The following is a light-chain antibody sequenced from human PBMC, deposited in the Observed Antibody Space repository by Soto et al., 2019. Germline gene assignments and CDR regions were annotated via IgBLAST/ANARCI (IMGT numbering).Light chain of an antibody. CDR3: SSYAGGFVV. Sequence: QSALTQPASVSGSPGQSITIAWTGTRSDIGAHTYVSWFQQHPGKVPKVIIYNVSTRPSGISDRFSGSKSGNTASLTISGLQAEDEADYYCSSYAGGFVVFGGGTKLTVL. CDR1: RSDIGAHTY. CDR2: NVS. J-gene: IGLJ2*01. V-gene: IGLV2-14*01.